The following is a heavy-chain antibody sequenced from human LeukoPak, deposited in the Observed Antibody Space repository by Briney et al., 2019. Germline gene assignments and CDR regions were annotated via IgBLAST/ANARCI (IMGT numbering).Heavy chain of an antibody. J-gene: IGHJ6*02. V-gene: IGHV4-59*01. CDR1: GGSISSYY. D-gene: IGHD3-22*01. Sequence: SETLSLTCTVSGGSISSYYWSWIRQPPGKGLEWIGYIYYSGSTNYNPSLKSRVTISVDTSKNQFSLKLSSVTAADTAVYYCAGGYYYDSSGYYPDTYYYYYGMDVWGQGTTVTVSS. CDR2: IYYSGST. CDR3: AGGYYYDSSGYYPDTYYYYYGMDV.